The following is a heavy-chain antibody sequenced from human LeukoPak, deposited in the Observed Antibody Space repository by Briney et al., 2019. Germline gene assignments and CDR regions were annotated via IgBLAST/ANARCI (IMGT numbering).Heavy chain of an antibody. Sequence: GGSLRLSCAASGFTFISYEMNWVRQAPGKGLEWVSYISSSGGSAIYYADSMKGRFTISRDNAKNTLYLQMNSLRAEDTAVYYCARTDYGMDVWGQGTMVTVSS. V-gene: IGHV3-48*03. CDR3: ARTDYGMDV. CDR1: GFTFISYE. CDR2: ISSSGGSAI. J-gene: IGHJ6*02.